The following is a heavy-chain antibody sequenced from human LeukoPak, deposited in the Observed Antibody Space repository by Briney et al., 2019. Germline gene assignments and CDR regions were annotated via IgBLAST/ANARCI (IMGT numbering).Heavy chain of an antibody. CDR2: IYYSGST. CDR3: AKDLRGGSGSSREDY. J-gene: IGHJ4*02. D-gene: IGHD3-10*01. CDR1: GGSISSSSYY. Sequence: PSETLSLTCTVSGGSISSSSYYWGWIRQPPGKGLEWIGSIYYSGSTYYNPSLKSRVTISVDTSKNQFSLKLSSVTAADTAVYYCAKDLRGGSGSSREDYWGQGTLVTVSS. V-gene: IGHV4-39*07.